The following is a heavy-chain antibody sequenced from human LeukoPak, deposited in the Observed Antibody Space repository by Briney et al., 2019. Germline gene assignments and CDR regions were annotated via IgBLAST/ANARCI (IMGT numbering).Heavy chain of an antibody. CDR2: IRYDGSNK. CDR3: AKEAEPYYYDAKTFDY. CDR1: GFTFSSYG. J-gene: IGHJ4*02. D-gene: IGHD3-22*01. Sequence: GGSLRLSCAASGFTFSSYGMHWVRQAPGKGLEWVAFIRYDGSNKYYADSVKGRSTISRDNSKNTLYLQMNSLRAEDTAVYYCAKEAEPYYYDAKTFDYWGQGTLVTVSS. V-gene: IGHV3-30*02.